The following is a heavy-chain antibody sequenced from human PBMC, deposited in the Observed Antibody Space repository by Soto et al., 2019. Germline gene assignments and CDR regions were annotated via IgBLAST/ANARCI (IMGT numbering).Heavy chain of an antibody. J-gene: IGHJ4*02. CDR2: ISWNGDDM. CDR1: GFPFQHYA. CDR3: AQDGVYCSGGNCYLDS. D-gene: IGHD2-15*01. V-gene: IGHV3-9*01. Sequence: EVQLVESGGGLVQPGRSLRLSCAASGFPFQHYAMHWVRRSPGKGLEWVAGISWNGDDMGYADAVRGRFTISRDNAKKSLYLQMSSLRAEDTGVYYCAQDGVYCSGGNCYLDSWGQGTLVPVSS.